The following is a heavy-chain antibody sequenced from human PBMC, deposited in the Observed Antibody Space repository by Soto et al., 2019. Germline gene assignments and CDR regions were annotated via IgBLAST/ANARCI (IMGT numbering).Heavy chain of an antibody. CDR3: GRTITMLFLAPAY. D-gene: IGHD5-12*01. CDR1: GDTFTNQA. J-gene: IGHJ4*02. CDR2: IIPLFDSA. V-gene: IGHV1-69*05. Sequence: SVKVSCKTSGDTFTNQAISWVRQAPGQGLEWMGGIIPLFDSASYAQRSHDRVTITTDKPTSTAYLELRSLTSDDTAVYYCGRTITMLFLAPAYWGQGTLVTVSS.